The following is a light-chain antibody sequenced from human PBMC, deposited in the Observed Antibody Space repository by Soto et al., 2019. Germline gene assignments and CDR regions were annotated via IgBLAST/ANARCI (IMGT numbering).Light chain of an antibody. CDR2: DAS. CDR1: QAISNN. V-gene: IGKV3-15*01. J-gene: IGKJ4*01. CDR3: QQYNSYPLT. Sequence: VMTQSPVTLSVSPGERVTLSCRASQAISNNLAWYQQKPGQAPRLLIYDASTMDTGVPSRFSGSGSGTEFTLTISSLQPDDFATYYCQQYNSYPLTFGGGTKVEI.